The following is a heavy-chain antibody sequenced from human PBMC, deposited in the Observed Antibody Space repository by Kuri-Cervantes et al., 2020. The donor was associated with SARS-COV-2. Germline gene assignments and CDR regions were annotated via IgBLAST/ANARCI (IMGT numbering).Heavy chain of an antibody. J-gene: IGHJ4*03. CDR2: IRYDGSNK. V-gene: IGHV3-30*02. D-gene: IGHD3-22*01. Sequence: GESLKISCAASGFTFSDYGMHWVRQAPGKGLEWVAFIRYDGSNKYYADSVKGRFTVSRDNSRNTVSLQMNSLRPEDTAVYYCAIVGEDYYDSSSPFSPVDSNFWGQGTLVTVSS. CDR1: GFTFSDYG. CDR3: AIVGEDYYDSSSPFSPVDSNF.